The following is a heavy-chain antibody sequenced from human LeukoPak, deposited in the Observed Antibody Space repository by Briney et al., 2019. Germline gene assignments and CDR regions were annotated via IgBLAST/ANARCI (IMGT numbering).Heavy chain of an antibody. CDR1: GGSISSYY. CDR3: ARVRTDDAFDI. Sequence: SETLSLTCTVSGGSISSYYWSWIRQPPGKGLEWIGYIYYSGSTNYNPSLKSRVTISVDTSKNQFSLKLSSVTAADTAVYYCARVRTDDAFDIWGQGAMVTVSS. CDR2: IYYSGST. V-gene: IGHV4-59*01. D-gene: IGHD1-14*01. J-gene: IGHJ3*02.